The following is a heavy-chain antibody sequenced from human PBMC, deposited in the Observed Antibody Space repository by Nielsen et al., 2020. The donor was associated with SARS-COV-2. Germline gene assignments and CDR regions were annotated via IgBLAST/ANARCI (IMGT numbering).Heavy chain of an antibody. J-gene: IGHJ6*03. CDR3: ARGDLVVVPSPLLGLGPIFYYFCLDV. V-gene: IGHV4-34*01. CDR2: INHSGTN. CDR1: GGSFSGYY. Sequence: SETLSLTCAVYGGSFSGYYWSWIRQPPGKGLEWVGEINHSGTNNYNPSLKSRVTISVDTSKNQLSLKLSSVTAADTAVYYCARGDLVVVPSPLLGLGPIFYYFCLDVWGKGTTVIVSS. D-gene: IGHD2-2*02.